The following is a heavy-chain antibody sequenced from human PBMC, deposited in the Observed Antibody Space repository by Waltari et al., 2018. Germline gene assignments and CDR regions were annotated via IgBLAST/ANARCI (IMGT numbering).Heavy chain of an antibody. V-gene: IGHV4-4*07. CDR1: GGSISGYY. CDR3: ARGFLPGIDGLFDY. CDR2: IYSSWSN. D-gene: IGHD6-13*01. Sequence: QVLLQESGPGLVKPSETLSLTCTVSGGSISGYYWSWIRQPAGKELEWIGRIYSSWSNNHNSPPSSRVTMSLDTSITQFSLKLNSVTAADPAVYYRARGFLPGIDGLFDYWGQGTLVTVSS. J-gene: IGHJ4*02.